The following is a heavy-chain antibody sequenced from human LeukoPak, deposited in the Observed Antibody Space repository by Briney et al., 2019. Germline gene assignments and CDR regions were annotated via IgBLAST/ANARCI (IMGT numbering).Heavy chain of an antibody. D-gene: IGHD6-13*01. CDR3: ARDRGSSWYLQTYYYYYMDV. J-gene: IGHJ6*03. CDR1: GFTFSSYA. V-gene: IGHV3-30*04. CDR2: ISYDGSNK. Sequence: GGSLRLSCAASGFTFSSYAMHWVRQAPGKGLEWVAVISYDGSNKYYADSVKGRFTISRDNSKNTLYLQMNSLRAEDTAVYYCARDRGSSWYLQTYYYYYMDVWGKGTTVTVSS.